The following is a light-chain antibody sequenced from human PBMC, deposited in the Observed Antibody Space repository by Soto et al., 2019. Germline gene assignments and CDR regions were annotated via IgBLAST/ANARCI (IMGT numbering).Light chain of an antibody. Sequence: QSVLTQPPSVSGAPGQRVTISCTGSSSNIGAGYDVHWYQQLPGTAPKLLIYSNNNRPSGVPDRFSVSKSGTSASLAITGLQAEDEADYYCQSYDSSLSGSRVFGNGTKVTVL. V-gene: IGLV1-40*01. CDR1: SSNIGAGYD. CDR2: SNN. CDR3: QSYDSSLSGSRV. J-gene: IGLJ1*01.